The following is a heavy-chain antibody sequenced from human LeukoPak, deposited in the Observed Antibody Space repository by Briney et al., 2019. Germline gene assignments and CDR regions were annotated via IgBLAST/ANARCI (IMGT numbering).Heavy chain of an antibody. D-gene: IGHD2-2*01. J-gene: IGHJ4*02. Sequence: GGSLRLSCAASGFTFSSYAMSWVRQAPGKGLEWVSVISGDGDSTFYADSVKGRFTISRDNSKNTLFLQMNSLRAEDTAVYFCAKGVTASCYAALNYWGQGTLVTVPS. CDR2: ISGDGDST. CDR3: AKGVTASCYAALNY. CDR1: GFTFSSYA. V-gene: IGHV3-23*01.